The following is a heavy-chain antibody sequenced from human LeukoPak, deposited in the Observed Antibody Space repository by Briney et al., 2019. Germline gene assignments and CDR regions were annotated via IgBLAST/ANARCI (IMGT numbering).Heavy chain of an antibody. Sequence: GGSLRLSCAASGFAISNHWMHWVRHAPGKGLGWVSRITSDGSNPTYADSVKGRFTISKDNAKNTLYLEMNSLRAEDTAVYYCARDGVATVDLDLWGRGTLVTVSS. V-gene: IGHV3-74*03. J-gene: IGHJ2*01. CDR3: ARDGVATVDLDL. CDR1: GFAISNHW. D-gene: IGHD5-12*01. CDR2: ITSDGSNP.